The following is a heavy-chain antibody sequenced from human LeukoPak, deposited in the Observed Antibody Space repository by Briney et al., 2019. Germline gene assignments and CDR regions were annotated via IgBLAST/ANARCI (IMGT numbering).Heavy chain of an antibody. CDR1: GGSFSGYY. V-gene: IGHV4-34*01. CDR2: INHSGST. J-gene: IGHJ4*02. D-gene: IGHD2-8*01. CDR3: ARARAYGIVLIVYAPYFDY. Sequence: SETLSLTCAVYGGSFSGYYWSWIRQPPGKGLEWIGEINHSGSTNYNPSLKSRVTISVDTSKNQFPLKLSSVTAADTAVYYCARARAYGIVLIVYAPYFDYWGQGTLVTVSS.